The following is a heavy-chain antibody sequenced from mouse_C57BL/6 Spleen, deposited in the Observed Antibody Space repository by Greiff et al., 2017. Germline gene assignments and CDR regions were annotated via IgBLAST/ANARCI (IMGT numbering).Heavy chain of an antibody. CDR3: ARDDNGGSMDD. CDR2: IRNKANGYTT. D-gene: IGHD2-4*01. CDR1: GFTFTDYY. V-gene: IGHV7-3*01. Sequence: EVQVVESGGGLVQPGGSLSLSCAASGFTFTDYYMSWVRQPPGKALEWLGFIRNKANGYTTEYSASVKGRFTISRDNSQSILYLQMNALRAEDSATYYCARDDNGGSMDDWGQGTSVTVSS. J-gene: IGHJ4*01.